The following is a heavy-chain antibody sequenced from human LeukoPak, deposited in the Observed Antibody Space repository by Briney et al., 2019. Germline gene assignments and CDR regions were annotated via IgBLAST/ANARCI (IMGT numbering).Heavy chain of an antibody. CDR1: GGTFSSYA. CDR2: IIPIFGTA. D-gene: IGHD3-10*01. J-gene: IGHJ4*02. Sequence: SVKVSCKASGGTFSSYAISWVRQAPGQGLEWMVGIIPIFGTANYAQKFQGRVTITTDESTSTAYMELSSLRSEDTAVYYCALGETIGYFVDYWGQGTLVTVSS. V-gene: IGHV1-69*05. CDR3: ALGETIGYFVDY.